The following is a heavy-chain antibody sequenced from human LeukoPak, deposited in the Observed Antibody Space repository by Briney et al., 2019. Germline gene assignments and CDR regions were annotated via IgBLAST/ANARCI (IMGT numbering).Heavy chain of an antibody. CDR3: ARAWAITMIADDAFDI. J-gene: IGHJ3*02. V-gene: IGHV1-46*01. D-gene: IGHD3-22*01. Sequence: ASVKVSYKASGYTFTSYYMHWVRQAPGQGLEWMGIINPSGGSTSYAQKFQGRVTMTRDMSTSTVYMELSSLRSEDTAVYYCARAWAITMIADDAFDIWGQGTMVTVPS. CDR2: INPSGGST. CDR1: GYTFTSYY.